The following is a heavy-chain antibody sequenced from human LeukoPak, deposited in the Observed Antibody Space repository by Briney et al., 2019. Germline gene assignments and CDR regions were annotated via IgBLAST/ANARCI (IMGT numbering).Heavy chain of an antibody. Sequence: GGSLRLSCAASGFTFSSYSMNWVRQAPGKGLEWVSSISSSSSYIYYADSVKGRFTISRDNAKNSLYLQMNSLRAEGTAVYYCARELNSYGYFDYWGQGTLVTVSS. CDR1: GFTFSSYS. J-gene: IGHJ4*02. CDR3: ARELNSYGYFDY. CDR2: ISSSSSYI. D-gene: IGHD5-18*01. V-gene: IGHV3-21*01.